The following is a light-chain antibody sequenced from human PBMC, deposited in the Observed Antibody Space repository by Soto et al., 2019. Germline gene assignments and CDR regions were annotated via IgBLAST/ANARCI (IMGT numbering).Light chain of an antibody. CDR2: GNS. J-gene: IGLJ3*02. V-gene: IGLV1-40*01. Sequence: QPVLTQPPSVSGAPGQRVTISCTGSSSNIGAGYDVHWYQQLPGTAPKLLIYGNSNRPSGVPDRFSGSKSGTSASLAITGLQAEDEAHYYCQSYDSSLIGWVFGGGTKVTVL. CDR3: QSYDSSLIGWV. CDR1: SSNIGAGYD.